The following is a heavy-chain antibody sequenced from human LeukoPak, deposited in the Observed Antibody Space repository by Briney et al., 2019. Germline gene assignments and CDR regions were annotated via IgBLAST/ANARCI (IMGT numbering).Heavy chain of an antibody. J-gene: IGHJ4*02. CDR2: ISSSGSSI. Sequence: GGSLRLSCAASGFTFAGCGMSCGRQAPGKGLEWISYISSSGSSISYADSVKGRFTISRDNPKNSLNLQMNSLRAEDTAVYYCARDRLFGNLPDYWGQGTLVTVSS. V-gene: IGHV3-48*03. CDR1: GFTFAGCG. CDR3: ARDRLFGNLPDY. D-gene: IGHD1-7*01.